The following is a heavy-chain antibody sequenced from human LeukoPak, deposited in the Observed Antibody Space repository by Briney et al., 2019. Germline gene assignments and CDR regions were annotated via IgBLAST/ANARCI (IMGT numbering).Heavy chain of an antibody. D-gene: IGHD5-24*01. CDR3: ARGVKRWLQLQVGHYFDY. CDR1: GDSISRSTYY. Sequence: SETLSLTCTVSGDSISRSTYYWGWIRQPPGKGLEWIGSIHYSGSTYYNPSLKSRVTISVDTSKNQFSLKLSSVTAADTAVYYCARGVKRWLQLQVGHYFDYWGQGTLVTVSS. J-gene: IGHJ4*02. CDR2: IHYSGST. V-gene: IGHV4-39*01.